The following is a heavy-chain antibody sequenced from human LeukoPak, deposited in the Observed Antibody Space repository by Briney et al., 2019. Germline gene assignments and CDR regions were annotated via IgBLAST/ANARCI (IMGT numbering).Heavy chain of an antibody. CDR3: ARDHWLSSSNKWHYYGLDV. Sequence: PSETLSLTCVVSGGSISPYYWSWIRQSPGKGLEWIGYIDPSGSTSYNPSLKSRVTIFVDTSKNLFSLILTSVTGSDTAIYYCARDHWLSSSNKWHYYGLDVWGQGTTVTVSS. D-gene: IGHD3-9*01. CDR2: IDPSGST. V-gene: IGHV4-59*01. CDR1: GGSISPYY. J-gene: IGHJ6*02.